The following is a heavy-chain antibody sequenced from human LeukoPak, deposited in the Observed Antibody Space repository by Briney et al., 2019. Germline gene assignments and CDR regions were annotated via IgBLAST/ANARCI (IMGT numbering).Heavy chain of an antibody. CDR3: AKDGYCSAGSCFSANDAFDI. Sequence: GGSLRLSCGASTFTFSSYGMSWVRQAPGKGLEWVSAISGSGGSTYYADSVKGRFTISRDNSKNSLYLQMNGLRAEDTAVYYCAKDGYCSAGSCFSANDAFDIWGQGTMVTVSS. CDR1: TFTFSSYG. CDR2: ISGSGGST. V-gene: IGHV3-23*01. J-gene: IGHJ3*02. D-gene: IGHD2-15*01.